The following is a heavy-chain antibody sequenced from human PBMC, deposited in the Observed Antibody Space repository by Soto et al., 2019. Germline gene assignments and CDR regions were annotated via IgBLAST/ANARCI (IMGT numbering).Heavy chain of an antibody. CDR2: VYYTGTT. V-gene: IGHV4-31*03. CDR3: ARGGVVVTALRFDY. J-gene: IGHJ4*02. CDR1: GDSINRGGYY. D-gene: IGHD2-21*02. Sequence: QVQLQESGPGLVKASQTLSVTCTVSGDSINRGGYYWIWIRQFPGKGLEWIGSVYYTGTTSYNPSLESRAAISVDTSRRHFSLKLSSVTAADTAVYYCARGGVVVTALRFDYWGQGTLVTVSS.